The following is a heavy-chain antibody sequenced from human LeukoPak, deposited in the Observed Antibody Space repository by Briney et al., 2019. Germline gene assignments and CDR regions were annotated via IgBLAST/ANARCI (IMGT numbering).Heavy chain of an antibody. J-gene: IGHJ4*02. CDR2: ISYDGSNK. Sequence: QPGRSLRLSCAASGFTFSSYAMHWVRQAPGKGLEWVTVISYDGSNKYYADSVKGRFTISRDNSKNTLYLQMNSLRAEDTAVYYCARDGPAVAGTWYFDYWGQGTLVTVSS. D-gene: IGHD6-19*01. CDR1: GFTFSSYA. V-gene: IGHV3-30-3*01. CDR3: ARDGPAVAGTWYFDY.